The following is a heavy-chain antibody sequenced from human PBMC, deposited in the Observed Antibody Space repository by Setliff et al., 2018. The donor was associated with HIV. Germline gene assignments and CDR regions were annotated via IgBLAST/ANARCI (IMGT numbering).Heavy chain of an antibody. V-gene: IGHV4-38-2*01. CDR3: ARGDGSYLDW. J-gene: IGHJ4*02. CDR1: GYSISSGYY. Sequence: SETLSLTCAVSGYSISSGYYWGWIRQPPGKGLEWIGNIYQSGSSYSNPSLKSRVTISVDTSKNQFSLKLSSVTAADTAVYYCARGDGSYLDWWGQGTLVTVSS. D-gene: IGHD1-26*01. CDR2: IYQSGSS.